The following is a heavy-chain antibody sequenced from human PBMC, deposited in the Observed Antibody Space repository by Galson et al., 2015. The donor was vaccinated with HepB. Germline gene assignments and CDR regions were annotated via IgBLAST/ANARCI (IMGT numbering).Heavy chain of an antibody. D-gene: IGHD4-23*01. CDR1: GYTFTSYY. CDR2: INPSSGST. Sequence: SVKVSCKASGYTFTSYYMHWVRQAPGQGLEWMGIINPSSGSTSYAQKFQGRVTMTRDTSTSTVYMELSSLRSEDTAVYYCARDYGGNSGDEYFQHWGQGTLVTVPS. V-gene: IGHV1-46*03. J-gene: IGHJ1*01. CDR3: ARDYGGNSGDEYFQH.